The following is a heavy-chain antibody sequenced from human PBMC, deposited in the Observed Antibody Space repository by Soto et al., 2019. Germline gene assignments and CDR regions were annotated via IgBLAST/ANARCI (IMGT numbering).Heavy chain of an antibody. CDR2: MNPNSGNT. J-gene: IGHJ4*02. Sequence: VSVKVSCKASGYTFTSYDINWVRQATGQGLEWMGWMNPNSGNTGYAQKFQGRVTMTRNTSISTAYMELSSLRSEDTAVYYCARAVQRRRGEQDYWGQGTLVTVSS. V-gene: IGHV1-8*01. CDR3: ARAVQRRRGEQDY. D-gene: IGHD6-25*01. CDR1: GYTFTSYD.